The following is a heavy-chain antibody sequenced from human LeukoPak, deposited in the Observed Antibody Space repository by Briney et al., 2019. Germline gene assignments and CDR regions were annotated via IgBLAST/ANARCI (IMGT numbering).Heavy chain of an antibody. Sequence: AASVKVSCKASGYTFTSYGISWVRQAPGQGLEWMGWISAYNGNTNYAQKLQGRVAMTTDTSTSTAYMELRSLRSDDTAVYYCARDIYYYDSSGYYHDYYYYYGMDVWGQGTTVTVSS. CDR1: GYTFTSYG. J-gene: IGHJ6*02. D-gene: IGHD3-22*01. CDR3: ARDIYYYDSSGYYHDYYYYYGMDV. V-gene: IGHV1-18*01. CDR2: ISAYNGNT.